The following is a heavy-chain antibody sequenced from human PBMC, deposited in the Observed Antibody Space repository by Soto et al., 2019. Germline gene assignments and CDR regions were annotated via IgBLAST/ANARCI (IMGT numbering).Heavy chain of an antibody. V-gene: IGHV4-59*01. CDR3: ARRYGGNFDY. J-gene: IGHJ4*02. CDR2: IYYSGST. D-gene: IGHD1-26*01. Sequence: SETLSLTCTVSGGSIHTYYWSWIRQPPGKGLEWIGYIYYSGSTNYNPSLKSRVTISVDTSKNQSSLKLSSVTAADTAVYYCARRYGGNFDYWGQGTLDTVSS. CDR1: GGSIHTYY.